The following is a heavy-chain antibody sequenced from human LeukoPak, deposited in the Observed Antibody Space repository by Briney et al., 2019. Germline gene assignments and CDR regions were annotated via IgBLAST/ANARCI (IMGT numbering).Heavy chain of an antibody. V-gene: IGHV3-66*01. CDR1: GFTVSSNY. J-gene: IGHJ4*02. D-gene: IGHD3-22*01. CDR3: ASVGDYDDSSGYLDY. Sequence: GGSLRLSCAASGFTVSSNYMSWVRQAPGKGLEWVSVIYSGGSTYYADSVKGRFTISRDNSKNTLYLQMNSLRAEDTAVYYCASVGDYDDSSGYLDYWGQGTLVTVSS. CDR2: IYSGGST.